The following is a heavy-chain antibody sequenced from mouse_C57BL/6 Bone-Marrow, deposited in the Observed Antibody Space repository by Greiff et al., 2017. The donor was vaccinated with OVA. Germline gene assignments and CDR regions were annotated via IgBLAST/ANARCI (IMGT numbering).Heavy chain of an antibody. V-gene: IGHV5-9-1*02. CDR2: ISSGGDYI. D-gene: IGHD1-1*01. J-gene: IGHJ3*01. CDR3: TRDHYYGGSYGFAY. CDR1: GFTFSSYA. Sequence: EVKLVESGAGLVKPGGSLKLSCAASGFTFSSYAMSWVRQTPEQRLEWVAYISSGGDYIYYADTVKGRFIISRYTARNTLYLQMSSLKSEDTAMYYYTRDHYYGGSYGFAYWGQGTLVTVSA.